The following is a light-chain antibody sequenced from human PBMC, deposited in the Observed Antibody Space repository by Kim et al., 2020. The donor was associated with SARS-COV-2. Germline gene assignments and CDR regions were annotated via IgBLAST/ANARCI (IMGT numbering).Light chain of an antibody. CDR1: QSLLYSDRYNY. J-gene: IGKJ2*03. V-gene: IGKV2-28*01. CDR2: LGS. CDR3: MQALETPRYS. Sequence: DIVLTQSPLSLAVTPGEPASISCRSSQSLLYSDRYNYLDWYLQKPGQSPQLLIYLGSNRASGVPDRCRGSGSGTDFTLEISRVEAEDVGVYYCMQALETPRYSFGQGTKLEI.